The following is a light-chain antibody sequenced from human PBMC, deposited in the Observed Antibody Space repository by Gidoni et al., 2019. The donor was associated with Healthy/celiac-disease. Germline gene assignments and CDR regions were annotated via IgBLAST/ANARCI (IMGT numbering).Light chain of an antibody. CDR1: QSSSSW. J-gene: IGKJ1*01. V-gene: IGKV1-5*03. CDR3: QQYNSYSWT. CDR2: KAS. Sequence: DIQMTQSPSTLSASVGDRVTISCRASQSSSSWLAWYQQKPGKAPKLLIYKASSVESGVPSRCSGSGSGTEFTLTISSLQPDDFATYYCQQYNSYSWTFGQGTKVEIK.